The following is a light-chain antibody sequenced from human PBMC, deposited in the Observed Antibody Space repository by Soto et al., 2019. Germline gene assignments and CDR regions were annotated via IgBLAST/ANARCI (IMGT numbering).Light chain of an antibody. J-gene: IGLJ1*01. V-gene: IGLV2-14*01. CDR1: SSDVGGYNY. CDR3: SSYISSSTLNV. Sequence: QSALTQPASVSGSPGQSITISCTGTSSDVGGYNYVSWYQQHPGKAPKFMIYDVSKRPSGVSNCFSGSKSGNTASLTISGLQAEDEADYYCSSYISSSTLNVFGTGTKVTVL. CDR2: DVS.